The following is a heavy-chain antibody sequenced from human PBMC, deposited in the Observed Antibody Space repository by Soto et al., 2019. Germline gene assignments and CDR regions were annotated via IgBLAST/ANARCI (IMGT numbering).Heavy chain of an antibody. CDR2: INPNSGGT. CDR1: GYTFTGYY. CDR3: ARYCSGGSCYGGDAFDI. Sequence: ASVKVSCKASGYTFTGYYMHWVRQAPGQGLEWMGWINPNSGGTNYAQKLQGWVTMTRDTSISTAYMELSRLRSDDTAVYYCARYCSGGSCYGGDAFDIWGQGTMVTVSS. J-gene: IGHJ3*02. D-gene: IGHD2-15*01. V-gene: IGHV1-2*04.